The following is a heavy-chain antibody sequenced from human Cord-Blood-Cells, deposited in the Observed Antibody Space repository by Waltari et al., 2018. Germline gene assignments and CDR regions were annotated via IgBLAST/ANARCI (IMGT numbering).Heavy chain of an antibody. Sequence: QLQLQESGPGLVKPSETLSLTCTVSGGSISSSSSYWGWIRQPPGKGLEWIGSIYYSGSTYYNPSLKSRVTISVDTSKNQFSLKLSSVTAADTAVYYCARGAVAGTVFDYWGQGTLVTVSS. CDR3: ARGAVAGTVFDY. J-gene: IGHJ4*02. CDR1: GGSISSSSSY. V-gene: IGHV4-39*01. D-gene: IGHD6-19*01. CDR2: IYYSGST.